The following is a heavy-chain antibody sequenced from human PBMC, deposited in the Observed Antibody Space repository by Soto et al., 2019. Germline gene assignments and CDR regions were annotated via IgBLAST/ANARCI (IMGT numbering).Heavy chain of an antibody. V-gene: IGHV3-48*02. J-gene: IGHJ5*02. CDR2: ITSKSTTI. Sequence: AGSLRLSCAASGFTFTSYSMNWVRQAPGQGLEWVSYITSKSTTIKYADSVKGRFTVSRDNAKNSLYLQLNSLRDEDTAVYYCAREMGACSDSSCYPGPYDSWGQGTLVTVSS. CDR1: GFTFTSYS. CDR3: AREMGACSDSSCYPGPYDS. D-gene: IGHD3-16*01.